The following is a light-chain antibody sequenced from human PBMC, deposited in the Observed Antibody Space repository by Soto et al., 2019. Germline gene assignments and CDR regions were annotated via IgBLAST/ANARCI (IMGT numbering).Light chain of an antibody. Sequence: QSALTQPPSASGSPGQSVPISCTGTSSDVGGYDYVSWYQQHPGKAPKLMIYEVSNRPSGVPDRFSGSKSDNTASLTVSGLQAEDEADYYCSSYAGSKNLVFGGGTKLTVL. J-gene: IGLJ2*01. CDR1: SSDVGGYDY. CDR2: EVS. CDR3: SSYAGSKNLV. V-gene: IGLV2-8*01.